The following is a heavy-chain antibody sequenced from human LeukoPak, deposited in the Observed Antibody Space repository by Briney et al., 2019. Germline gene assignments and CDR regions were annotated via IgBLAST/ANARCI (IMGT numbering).Heavy chain of an antibody. CDR3: ASVTYSSYDDFDY. CDR1: GYTSTAYY. V-gene: IGHV1-2*02. J-gene: IGHJ4*02. Sequence: ASVKVSCKASGYTSTAYYIHWIRQAPGQGLEWMGWMYPNSGDTKYAQKFQGRVTMTRDTSISTAYMELSSLRSDDTAVYYCASVTYSSYDDFDYWGQGTLVTVSS. D-gene: IGHD6-6*01. CDR2: MYPNSGDT.